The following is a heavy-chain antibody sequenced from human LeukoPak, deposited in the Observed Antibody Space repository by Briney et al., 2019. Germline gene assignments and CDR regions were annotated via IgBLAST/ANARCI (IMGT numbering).Heavy chain of an antibody. V-gene: IGHV1-69*05. CDR3: ASRDSSGYSTFYGAFDI. CDR1: GGTFSSYA. Sequence: ASVKVSCKASGGTFSSYAISWVRQAPGQGLEWMGGIIPNFGTANYAQKFQGRVTITTDESTSTASMELSSLRSEDTAVYYCASRDSSGYSTFYGAFDIWGQGTMVTVSS. D-gene: IGHD3-22*01. CDR2: IIPNFGTA. J-gene: IGHJ3*02.